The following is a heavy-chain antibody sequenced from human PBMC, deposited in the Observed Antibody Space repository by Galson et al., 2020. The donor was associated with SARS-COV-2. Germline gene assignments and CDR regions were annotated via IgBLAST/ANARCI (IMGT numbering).Heavy chain of an antibody. Sequence: PGGSLRLSCAASGFTVNSYGMHWVRQAPGKGLEWVAVISDGGTNKYYADSVKGRFTISRDNSRNTLYLQMNSLRAEDTAVYYCAKAVSGWDLLNPFDIWCQGPLVTVSS. J-gene: IGHJ3*02. CDR3: AKAVSGWDLLNPFDI. V-gene: IGHV3-30*18. CDR2: ISDGGTNK. D-gene: IGHD1-26*01. CDR1: GFTVNSYG.